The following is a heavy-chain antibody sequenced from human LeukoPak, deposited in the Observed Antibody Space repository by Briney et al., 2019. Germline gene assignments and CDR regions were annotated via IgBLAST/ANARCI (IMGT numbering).Heavy chain of an antibody. J-gene: IGHJ4*02. CDR2: ISSSSTI. D-gene: IGHD2-2*01. Sequence: PGGSLRLSCAASGFTFSSYSMNWVRQAPGKGLEGVSYISSSSTIYYADSVKGRFTISRDNAKNSLYLQMNSLRAEDTAVYYCARDGDIVVVPAAMDYWGQGTLVTVSS. V-gene: IGHV3-48*01. CDR3: ARDGDIVVVPAAMDY. CDR1: GFTFSSYS.